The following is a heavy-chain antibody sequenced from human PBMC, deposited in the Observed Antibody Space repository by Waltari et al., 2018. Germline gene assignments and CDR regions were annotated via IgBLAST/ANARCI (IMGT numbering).Heavy chain of an antibody. CDR2: IYPGDSDT. J-gene: IGHJ4*02. CDR1: GYSFTSYW. V-gene: IGHV5-51*01. D-gene: IGHD2-2*01. Sequence: EVQLVQSGAEVKKPGESLKISCKGSGYSFTSYWIGWVRQMPGQGLEWVGIIYPGDSDTRYSPSFQGQVTISADKSISTAYLQWSSLKASDTAMYYCARRGRYCSSTSCYLVDYWGQGTLVTVSS. CDR3: ARRGRYCSSTSCYLVDY.